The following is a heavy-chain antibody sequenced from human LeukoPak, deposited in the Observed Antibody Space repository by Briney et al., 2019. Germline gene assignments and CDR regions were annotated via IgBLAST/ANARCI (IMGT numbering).Heavy chain of an antibody. D-gene: IGHD2-15*01. CDR3: ARDRPIVVVVAATQNWFDP. V-gene: IGHV3-11*01. CDR2: ISSSGSTI. Sequence: GGSLRLSRAASGFTFSDYYMSWIRQAPGKGLEWVSYISSSGSTIYCAASVKGRFTISRDNAKNSLYLQMNSLRAEDTAVYYCARDRPIVVVVAATQNWFDPWGQGTLVTVSS. J-gene: IGHJ5*02. CDR1: GFTFSDYY.